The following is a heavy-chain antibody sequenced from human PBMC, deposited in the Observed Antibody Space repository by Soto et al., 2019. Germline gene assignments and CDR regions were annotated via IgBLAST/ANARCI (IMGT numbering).Heavy chain of an antibody. CDR1: GFIFSSYG. CDR2: ISYDGSNK. D-gene: IGHD6-6*01. CDR3: AKDRSSSFGYYYYYGVDV. J-gene: IGHJ6*02. V-gene: IGHV3-30*18. Sequence: PGESLKISCAASGFIFSSYGMHWVRQAPGKGLEWVAVISYDGSNKYYADSVKGRFTISRDISKNTLYLQMNSLRGEDTAVYYCAKDRSSSFGYYYYYGVDVWGQGTTVTVSS.